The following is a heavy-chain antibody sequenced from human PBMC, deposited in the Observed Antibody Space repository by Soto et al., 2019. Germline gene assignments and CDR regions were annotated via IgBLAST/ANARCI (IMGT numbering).Heavy chain of an antibody. CDR2: IWYDGGKK. Sequence: QVQVVESRGGVVQPGRSLRLSCAASGFTFSSFGMHWVRQAPGKGLEWVSLIWYDGGKKSYGDSVKGRFTISRDNSRNTVYLQMNSLRADDTAVYYCARDASYYSLWSGYYPSRNGMDVWGQGTTVTVSS. CDR3: ARDASYYSLWSGYYPSRNGMDV. D-gene: IGHD3-3*01. J-gene: IGHJ6*02. V-gene: IGHV3-33*01. CDR1: GFTFSSFG.